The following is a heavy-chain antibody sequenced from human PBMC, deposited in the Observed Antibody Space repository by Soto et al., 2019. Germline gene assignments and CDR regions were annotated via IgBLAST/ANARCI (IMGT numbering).Heavy chain of an antibody. CDR2: MNPNSGNT. Sequence: QVQLVQSGAEVKKPGASVKVSCKASGYTFTSYDINWVRQATGQGLEWMGWMNPNSGNTVYAQKFQDRVTMTRNTPIRTAYMALTSLRSEDTAVYYCARERNMYGMDLWCQGTTVTVSS. V-gene: IGHV1-8*01. CDR1: GYTFTSYD. CDR3: ARERNMYGMDL. J-gene: IGHJ6*02. D-gene: IGHD1-1*01.